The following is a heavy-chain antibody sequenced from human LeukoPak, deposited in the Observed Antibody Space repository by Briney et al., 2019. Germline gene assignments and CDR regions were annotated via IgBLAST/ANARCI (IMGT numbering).Heavy chain of an antibody. D-gene: IGHD2-15*01. CDR3: AREWGGYCSGGSCYFDY. V-gene: IGHV1-69*04. CDR2: IIPILGIA. CDR1: GYTFTGYH. Sequence: ASVKVSCKASGYTFTGYHMHWVRQAPGQGLEWMGRIIPILGIANYAQKFQGRVTITADKSTSTAYMELSSLRSEDTAVYYCAREWGGYCSGGSCYFDYWGQGTLVTVSS. J-gene: IGHJ4*02.